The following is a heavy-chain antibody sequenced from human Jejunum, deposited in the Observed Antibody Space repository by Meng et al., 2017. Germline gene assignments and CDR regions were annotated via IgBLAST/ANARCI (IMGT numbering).Heavy chain of an antibody. J-gene: IGHJ4*02. V-gene: IGHV4-4*02. D-gene: IGHD3-10*01. CDR1: GDFTSSSDR. Sequence: QVHLKGSGPGLVKPSGTLSLTCAVSGDFTSSSDRWTWVRQAPGRGLEWIGEVWHSGATYYNPSLESRLTISIDTSNNRFSLELSSATAADTAVYYCARGVLERYFDYWGQGALVTVSS. CDR3: ARGVLERYFDY. CDR2: VWHSGAT.